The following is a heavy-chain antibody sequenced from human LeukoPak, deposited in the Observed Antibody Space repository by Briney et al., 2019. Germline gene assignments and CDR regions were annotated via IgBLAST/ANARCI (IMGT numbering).Heavy chain of an antibody. Sequence: GGSLRLSCAVSGFTFSSYAMSWVRQAPGKGLEWVSSISSSGSSTYYSDSVKGRFTISRDTSKNMLYLQMNSLRVEDTAVYYCAKVVSGRFDYWGQGTLVTVSS. CDR3: AKVVSGRFDY. V-gene: IGHV3-23*01. CDR2: ISSSGSST. CDR1: GFTFSSYA. J-gene: IGHJ4*02. D-gene: IGHD2-15*01.